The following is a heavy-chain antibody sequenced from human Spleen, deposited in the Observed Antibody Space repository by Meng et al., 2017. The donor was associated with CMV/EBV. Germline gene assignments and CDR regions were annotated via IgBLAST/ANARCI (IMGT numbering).Heavy chain of an antibody. J-gene: IGHJ6*02. CDR1: GYTFTGYY. CDR2: INPNSGGT. V-gene: IGHV1-2*02. D-gene: IGHD2-2*01. Sequence: ASVKVSCKASGYTFTGYYMHWVRQAPGQGLEWMGWINPNSGGTNYAQKCQGRVTMTRDTFISTAYMELSRLRTDDTAVYYCAIRAGCSSTSCYGYYYYGMDVWGQGTTVPVSS. CDR3: AIRAGCSSTSCYGYYYYGMDV.